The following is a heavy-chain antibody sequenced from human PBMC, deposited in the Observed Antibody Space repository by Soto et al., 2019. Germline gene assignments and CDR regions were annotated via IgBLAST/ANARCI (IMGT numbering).Heavy chain of an antibody. D-gene: IGHD3-22*01. Sequence: ASVKVSCKTSGYSFTSYFIHWVRQAPGQGLEWMGIINPSGGSTNYAQKLQGRVSMTRDRSTSTVHMELSSLRSDDTAMYYCAREYGNYDSSGYYAYWGQGTLVTVSS. CDR2: INPSGGST. V-gene: IGHV1-46*01. J-gene: IGHJ4*02. CDR1: GYSFTSYF. CDR3: AREYGNYDSSGYYAY.